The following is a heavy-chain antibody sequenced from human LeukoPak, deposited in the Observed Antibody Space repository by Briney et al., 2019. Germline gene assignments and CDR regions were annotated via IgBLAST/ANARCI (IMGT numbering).Heavy chain of an antibody. CDR3: ARGPYYFDY. CDR1: GGPLRSYH. CDR2: IFSSGST. Sequence: PSETLSLTCTDSGGPLRSYHWNWIPKPPRKRLEWIGYIFSSGSTNYNPSLRSRVTISVDTSKNQFSLKLSSVTAADTAVYYCARGPYYFDYWGQGTLVTVSS. J-gene: IGHJ4*02. V-gene: IGHV4-59*01.